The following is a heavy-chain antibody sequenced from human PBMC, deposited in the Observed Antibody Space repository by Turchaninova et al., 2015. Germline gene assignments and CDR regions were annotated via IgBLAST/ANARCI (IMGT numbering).Heavy chain of an antibody. CDR2: TYYGSRWYN. Sequence: QVQLQQSGPGLVKPSQTLSLTCAISGDSVSSSSAAWHWIRQSPSKGLEWLGRTYYGSRWYNVYALSVKSRRSLKCDTSENQFSLRLNSVTPEDTAVYYCARGGTYFKGFEFWGQGALVTVSS. V-gene: IGHV6-1*01. J-gene: IGHJ4*02. CDR1: GDSVSSSSAA. D-gene: IGHD1-26*01. CDR3: ARGGTYFKGFEF.